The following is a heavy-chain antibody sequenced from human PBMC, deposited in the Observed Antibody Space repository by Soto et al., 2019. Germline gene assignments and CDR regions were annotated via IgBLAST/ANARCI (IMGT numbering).Heavy chain of an antibody. V-gene: IGHV3-48*03. Sequence: GGSLRLSCEASRFSFSSFAMNWVRQAPGRGLEWVSYISDDGASIYYADSLKGRFTISRDNAKNSLSLQMNNLRAEDTAVYYCARENSVQAWLHHFDHWGLGTLVTVSS. J-gene: IGHJ4*02. CDR2: ISDDGASI. D-gene: IGHD5-18*01. CDR3: ARENSVQAWLHHFDH. CDR1: RFSFSSFA.